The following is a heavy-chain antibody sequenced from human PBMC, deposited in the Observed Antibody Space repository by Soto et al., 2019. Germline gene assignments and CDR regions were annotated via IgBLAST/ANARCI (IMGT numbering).Heavy chain of an antibody. Sequence: GESLKISCKGSGYSFTSYWINWVRQMPGKGLEWLGRIDPSDFYTNYSPSFHGHVTISADKSISTAYLQRSSLKAEATAMYHRARLQDITAAGTEYYLGMDVCGPGTTVPVSS. D-gene: IGHD6-13*01. CDR3: ARLQDITAAGTEYYLGMDV. CDR1: GYSFTSYW. J-gene: IGHJ6*02. CDR2: IDPSDFYT. V-gene: IGHV5-10-1*01.